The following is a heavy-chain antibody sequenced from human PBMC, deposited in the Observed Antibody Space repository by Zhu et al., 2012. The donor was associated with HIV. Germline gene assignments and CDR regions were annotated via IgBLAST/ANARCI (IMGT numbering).Heavy chain of an antibody. D-gene: IGHD6-13*01. CDR3: ASLRAAAGYFELRAEYFQH. V-gene: IGHV4-39*01. CDR1: GGSISSSSYY. CDR2: IYYSGST. J-gene: IGHJ1*01. Sequence: QVQLQESGPGLVKPSETLSLTCTVSGGSISSSSYYWGWIRQPPGKGLEWIGSIYYSGSTYYNPSLKSRVTISVDTSKNQFSLKLSSVTAADTAVYYCASLRAAAGYFELRAEYFQHWGQGTLVTVSS.